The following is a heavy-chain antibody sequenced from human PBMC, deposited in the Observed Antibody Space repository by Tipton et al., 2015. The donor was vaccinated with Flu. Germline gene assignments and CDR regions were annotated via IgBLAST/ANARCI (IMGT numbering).Heavy chain of an antibody. J-gene: IGHJ6*02. V-gene: IGHV4-61*01. CDR2: IYYSGST. Sequence: LRLSCTVSGYSISSGFYWSWIRQPPGKGLEWIGYIYYSGSTNYNPSLKSRVTISVDTSKNQFSLKLSSVTAADTAVYYCARVWGSPIYYYYYGMDVWGQGTTVTVSS. CDR1: GYSISSGFY. CDR3: ARVWGSPIYYYYYGMDV. D-gene: IGHD3-16*01.